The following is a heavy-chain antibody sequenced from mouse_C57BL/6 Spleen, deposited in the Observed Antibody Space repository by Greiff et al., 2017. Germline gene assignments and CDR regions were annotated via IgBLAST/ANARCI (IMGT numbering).Heavy chain of an antibody. J-gene: IGHJ3*01. D-gene: IGHD1-2*01. CDR3: ARSGTSSLFFAY. V-gene: IGHV1-26*01. Sequence: EVQLQQSGPELVKPGASVKISCKASGYTFTDYYMNWVKQSHGKSLEWIGDINPNNGGTSYNQKFKGKATLTVDKSSSTAYMELRSLTSEDSAVYYCARSGTSSLFFAYWGQGTLVTVSA. CDR2: INPNNGGT. CDR1: GYTFTDYY.